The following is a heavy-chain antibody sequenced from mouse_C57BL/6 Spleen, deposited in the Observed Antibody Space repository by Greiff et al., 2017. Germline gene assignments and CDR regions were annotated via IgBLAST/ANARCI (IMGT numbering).Heavy chain of an antibody. Sequence: QVQLQQSGPELVKPGASVKISCTASGYAFSSSWMNWVKLRPGKGLEWIGRIYPGDGDTNYNGKFKGKATMTADKSSSTAYMQLSSLTSSDSAVYFCARGFPCAMDYWGQGTSVTVSS. CDR1: GYAFSSSW. CDR3: ARGFPCAMDY. V-gene: IGHV1-82*01. J-gene: IGHJ4*01. CDR2: IYPGDGDT.